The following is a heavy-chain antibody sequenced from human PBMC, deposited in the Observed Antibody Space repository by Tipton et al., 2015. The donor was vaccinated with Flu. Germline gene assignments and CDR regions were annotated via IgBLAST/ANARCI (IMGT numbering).Heavy chain of an antibody. CDR2: IYYSGNT. J-gene: IGHJ6*02. CDR1: GGSVSSGHYY. CDR3: ARDCDTAMVYSYYGMDV. Sequence: TLSLTCSVSGGSVSSGHYYWSWIRQPPGKGLEWIGNIYYSGNTNYNPSLKSRVTISLDPSKNHFSLKLSSVTAADTAVYYCARDCDTAMVYSYYGMDVWGQGATVTVSS. V-gene: IGHV4-61*03. D-gene: IGHD5-18*01.